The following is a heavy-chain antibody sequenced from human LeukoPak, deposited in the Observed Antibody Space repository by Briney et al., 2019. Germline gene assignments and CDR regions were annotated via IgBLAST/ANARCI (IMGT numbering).Heavy chain of an antibody. CDR3: ARVSIVGALNWFDP. V-gene: IGHV3-48*03. Sequence: GGSLRLSCAASGFTFSSYEMNWVRQAPGKGLEGVSYISSSGSTIYYADSVKGRFTISRDNAKNSLYLQMNSLRAEDTAVYYCARVSIVGALNWFDPWGQGTLVTVSS. D-gene: IGHD1-26*01. J-gene: IGHJ5*02. CDR2: ISSSGSTI. CDR1: GFTFSSYE.